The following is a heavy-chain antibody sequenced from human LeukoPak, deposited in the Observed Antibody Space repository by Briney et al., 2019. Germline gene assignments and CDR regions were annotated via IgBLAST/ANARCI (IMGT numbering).Heavy chain of an antibody. V-gene: IGHV1-3*01. CDR1: GYTFTSYA. Sequence: ASVKVSCKASGYTFTSYAMHWVRQAPGQRLEWMGWINAGNGNTKYSQKFQGRVTITADKSTSTAYMELSSLRSEDTAVYYCARRHYYDSSGFHAFDIWGQGTMVTVSS. D-gene: IGHD3-22*01. CDR2: INAGNGNT. J-gene: IGHJ3*02. CDR3: ARRHYYDSSGFHAFDI.